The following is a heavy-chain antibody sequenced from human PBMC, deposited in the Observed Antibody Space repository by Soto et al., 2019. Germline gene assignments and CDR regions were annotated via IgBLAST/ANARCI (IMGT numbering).Heavy chain of an antibody. Sequence: SETLSLTCAVYGGSFSGYYWSWIRQPPGKGLGWIGEINHSGSTNYNPSLKSRVTISVDTSKNQFSLKLSSVTAADTAVYYCARASYYGDYLYYFDYWGQGTLVTVSS. CDR2: INHSGST. D-gene: IGHD4-17*01. CDR3: ARASYYGDYLYYFDY. J-gene: IGHJ4*02. CDR1: GGSFSGYY. V-gene: IGHV4-34*01.